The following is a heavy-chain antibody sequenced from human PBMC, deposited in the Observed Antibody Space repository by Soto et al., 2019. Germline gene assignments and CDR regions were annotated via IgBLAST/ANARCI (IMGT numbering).Heavy chain of an antibody. D-gene: IGHD2-2*01. Sequence: EVQLVESGGDLVQPGGSLSLSCAASGFTFSGHWMHWVRQVPGKGLEWVSRINTDGGSSAYADSVKGRFAISRDNAKNTLYLQMNGLRAEDTAVYYCAREAGYCSRTSCYRRAFDTWGQGTTVTVPS. CDR1: GFTFSGHW. CDR2: INTDGGSS. V-gene: IGHV3-74*03. CDR3: AREAGYCSRTSCYRRAFDT. J-gene: IGHJ3*02.